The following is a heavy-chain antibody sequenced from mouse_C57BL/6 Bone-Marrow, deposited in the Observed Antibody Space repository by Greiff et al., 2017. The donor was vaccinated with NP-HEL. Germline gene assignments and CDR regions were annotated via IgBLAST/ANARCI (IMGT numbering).Heavy chain of an antibody. V-gene: IGHV1-53*01. D-gene: IGHD2-5*01. Sequence: QVQLQQPGTELVKPGASVKLSCKASGYTFTSYWMHWVKQRPGQGLEWIGNINPSNGGTNYNEKFKSKATLTVDKSSSTAYMRLSSLTSEDSAVYYSARCDSNSYFDYWGQGTTLTVSS. CDR2: INPSNGGT. CDR1: GYTFTSYW. CDR3: ARCDSNSYFDY. J-gene: IGHJ2*01.